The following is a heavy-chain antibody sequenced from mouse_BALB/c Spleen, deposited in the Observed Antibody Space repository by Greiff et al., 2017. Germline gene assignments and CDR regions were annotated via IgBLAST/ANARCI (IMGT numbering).Heavy chain of an antibody. D-gene: IGHD2-4*01. V-gene: IGHV1-15*01. J-gene: IGHJ3*01. CDR2: IDPETGGT. Sequence: VQLQQSGAELVRPGASVTLSCKASGYTFTDYEMHWVKQTPVHGLEWIGAIDPETGGTAYNQKFKGKATLTADKSSSTAYMELRSLTSEDSAVYYCTIMITTGFAYWGQGTLVTVSA. CDR3: TIMITTGFAY. CDR1: GYTFTDYE.